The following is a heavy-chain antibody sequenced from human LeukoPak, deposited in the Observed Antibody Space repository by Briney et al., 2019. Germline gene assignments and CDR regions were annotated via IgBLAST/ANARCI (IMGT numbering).Heavy chain of an antibody. J-gene: IGHJ4*02. Sequence: GASVKVSCKASGYTFTSYDINWVRQATGQGRDWMGLMNPNSGNTGYAQKLQGRVTRTSNTPISTAYRELSSLRSEDKAVYYCARAEGHDYVWGNYRYNSPDFDYWGQGTLVTVSS. V-gene: IGHV1-8*01. CDR3: ARAEGHDYVWGNYRYNSPDFDY. CDR1: GYTFTSYD. CDR2: MNPNSGNT. D-gene: IGHD3-16*02.